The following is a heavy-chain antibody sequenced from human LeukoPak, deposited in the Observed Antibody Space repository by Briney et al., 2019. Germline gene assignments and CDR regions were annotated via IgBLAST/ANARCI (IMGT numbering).Heavy chain of an antibody. CDR3: AKDRLIAVAPNWFDP. CDR2: ISGSGGST. D-gene: IGHD6-19*01. CDR1: GFTFSSYA. V-gene: IGHV3-23*01. Sequence: GGSLRLSCAASGFTFSSYAMSWVRQAPGKGLEWVSTISGSGGSTYYADSVKGRFIISRDNSKNTLYLQMNSLRAEDTAVYYCAKDRLIAVAPNWFDPWGQGTLVTVSS. J-gene: IGHJ5*02.